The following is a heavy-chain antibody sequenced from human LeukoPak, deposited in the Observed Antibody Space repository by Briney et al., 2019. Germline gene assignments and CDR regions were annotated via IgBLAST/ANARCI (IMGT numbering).Heavy chain of an antibody. V-gene: IGHV1-18*01. CDR2: LSAYNGNT. CDR3: ARVDIVATIAYYYYMDV. J-gene: IGHJ6*03. Sequence: ASVKVSCKASGYTFTSYGISWVRQAPGQGLEWMGWLSAYNGNTNYAQKLQGRVTMTTDPSTSTAYMELRSLRSDDTAVYYCARVDIVATIAYYYYMDVWGKGTTVTVSS. CDR1: GYTFTSYG. D-gene: IGHD5-12*01.